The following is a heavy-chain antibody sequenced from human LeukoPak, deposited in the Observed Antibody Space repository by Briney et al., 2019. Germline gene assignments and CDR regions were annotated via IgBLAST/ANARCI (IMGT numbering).Heavy chain of an antibody. CDR1: GGSISSGGYY. V-gene: IGHV4-31*03. CDR3: ARNYGDYVSPWFDY. J-gene: IGHJ4*02. CDR2: IYYSGST. Sequence: SETLSLTCTVSGGSISSGGYYWSWIRQHPGKGLEWIGYIYYSGSTYYNPSLKSRVTISVDTSKNQFSLKLSSVTAADTAVYYCARNYGDYVSPWFDYWGQGTLVTVSS. D-gene: IGHD4-17*01.